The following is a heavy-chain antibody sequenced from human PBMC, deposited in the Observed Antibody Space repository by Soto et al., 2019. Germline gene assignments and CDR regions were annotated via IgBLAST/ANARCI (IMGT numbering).Heavy chain of an antibody. V-gene: IGHV3-23*01. CDR1: GFTFSSYA. Sequence: VGSLRLSCAASGFTFSSYAMSWVRQAPGKGLEWVSAISGSGGSTYYADSVKGRFTISRDNSKNTLYLQMNSLRAEDTAVYYCAKHLVGSILNWFDPWGQGTLVTVSS. CDR3: AKHLVGSILNWFDP. D-gene: IGHD2-2*02. J-gene: IGHJ5*02. CDR2: ISGSGGST.